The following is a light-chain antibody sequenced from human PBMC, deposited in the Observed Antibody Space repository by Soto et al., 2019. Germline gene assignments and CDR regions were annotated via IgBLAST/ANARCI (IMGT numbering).Light chain of an antibody. V-gene: IGKV3-20*01. CDR3: QQYGISLYT. CDR1: QSVSSSY. J-gene: IGKJ2*01. Sequence: EIVLTQSPGTLSLSPGERATLSCRASQSVSSSYLAWYQQKPGQAPRLLIYGASSRATGIPDRFSGSGSGTDFTLTISRLEPEDFAVYYCQQYGISLYTFGQGTKL. CDR2: GAS.